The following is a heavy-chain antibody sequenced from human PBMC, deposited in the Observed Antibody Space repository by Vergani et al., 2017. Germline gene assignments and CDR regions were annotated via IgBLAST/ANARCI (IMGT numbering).Heavy chain of an antibody. Sequence: QVQLVESGGGVVQPGRSLRLSCAASGFTFSSYGMPWVRQAPGKGLEWVSVISYDGSNKYYADSLKGRFTISGDNSKNTLYLQMNSLRAEDTAVYYCAKEPGYSNGWEIYNYIYMDVWGKGTTVTVSS. D-gene: IGHD6-19*01. CDR3: AKEPGYSNGWEIYNYIYMDV. CDR2: ISYDGSNK. V-gene: IGHV3-30*18. CDR1: GFTFSSYG. J-gene: IGHJ6*03.